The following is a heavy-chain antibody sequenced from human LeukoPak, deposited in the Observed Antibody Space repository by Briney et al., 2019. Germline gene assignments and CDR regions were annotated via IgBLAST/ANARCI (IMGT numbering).Heavy chain of an antibody. CDR2: IYYSGST. D-gene: IGHD3-22*01. Sequence: SETLSLTCTFSGGSISRYYWSWIRQPPGKGLEWIGYIYYSGSTNYNPSLKSRVTISVDTSKNQFSLKLGSVTAADTAVYYCARSSITMTTGDAFDIWGQGTMVTVSS. J-gene: IGHJ3*02. CDR3: ARSSITMTTGDAFDI. CDR1: GGSISRYY. V-gene: IGHV4-59*01.